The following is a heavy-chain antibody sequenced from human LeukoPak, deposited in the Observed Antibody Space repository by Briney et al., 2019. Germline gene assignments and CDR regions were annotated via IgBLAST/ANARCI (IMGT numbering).Heavy chain of an antibody. CDR3: TRGDYYGMDV. CDR2: IRSKAYGGTT. V-gene: IGHV3-49*04. Sequence: GGPLRLSCTASGFTFGDYAMSWVRQAPGKGLEWVGFIRSKAYGGTTEYAASVKGRFTITRDDSKSIAYLQMNSLKTEDTAVYYCTRGDYYGMDVWGQGTTVTVSS. CDR1: GFTFGDYA. J-gene: IGHJ6*02.